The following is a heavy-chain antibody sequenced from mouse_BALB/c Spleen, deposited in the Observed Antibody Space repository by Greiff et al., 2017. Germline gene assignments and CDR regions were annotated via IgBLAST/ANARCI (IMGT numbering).Heavy chain of an antibody. Sequence: VMLVESGPGLVAPSQSLSITCTVSGFSLTSYGVHWVRQPPGKGLEWLGVIWAGGSTNYNSALMSRLSISKDNSKSQVFLKMNSLQTDDTAMYYCARGTVVAKGAMDYWGQGTSVTVSS. CDR1: GFSLTSYG. CDR2: IWAGGST. V-gene: IGHV2-9*02. J-gene: IGHJ4*01. CDR3: ARGTVVAKGAMDY. D-gene: IGHD1-1*01.